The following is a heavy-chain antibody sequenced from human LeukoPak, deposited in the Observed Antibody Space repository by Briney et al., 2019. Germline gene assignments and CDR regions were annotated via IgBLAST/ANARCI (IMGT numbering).Heavy chain of an antibody. D-gene: IGHD6-13*01. CDR3: ARDQGSLTRSWYTGY. CDR2: IDPYSGDT. J-gene: IGHJ4*02. CDR1: GYIFTGYH. V-gene: IGHV1-2*06. Sequence: ASVKVSCKXSGYIFTGYHIHWVRQAPRQGLEWMGRIDPYSGDTNFAQKFQGRVTMTRDTSITTAYMDLSSLTPDDTAVYFCARDQGSLTRSWYTGYWGQGTQVTVSS.